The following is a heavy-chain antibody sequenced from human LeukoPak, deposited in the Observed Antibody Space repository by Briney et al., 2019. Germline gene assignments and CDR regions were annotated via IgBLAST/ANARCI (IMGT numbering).Heavy chain of an antibody. CDR3: ATLTPRWLSEANFDY. CDR2: ISGNGASR. V-gene: IGHV3-23*01. CDR1: GFTLSTYA. J-gene: IGHJ4*02. D-gene: IGHD5-24*01. Sequence: GGSLRISCAASGFTLSTYAMIWVRQAPGRGLEWVSAISGNGASRYYADSVKGRFTISRDNAKNTLYLQMNSLRAEDTAVYYCATLTPRWLSEANFDYWGQGTLVTVSS.